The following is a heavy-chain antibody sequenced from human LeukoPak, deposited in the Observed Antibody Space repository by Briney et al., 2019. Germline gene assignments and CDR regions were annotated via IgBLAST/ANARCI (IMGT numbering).Heavy chain of an antibody. Sequence: GGSLRLSCAVSGFAVSGYWMSWVRQGPGKGLEWVANINPAGSETYYVDPVKGRFSISRDNAKNLVYLQMNSLRAEDTAVYHCARFGYVAAVDVWGQGTPVTVSS. D-gene: IGHD2-15*01. CDR2: INPAGSET. J-gene: IGHJ4*02. V-gene: IGHV3-7*01. CDR3: ARFGYVAAVDV. CDR1: GFAVSGYW.